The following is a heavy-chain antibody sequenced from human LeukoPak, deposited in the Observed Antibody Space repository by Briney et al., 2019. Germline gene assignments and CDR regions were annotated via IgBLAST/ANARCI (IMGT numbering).Heavy chain of an antibody. J-gene: IGHJ4*02. CDR2: ISAYNGNT. Sequence: GASVKVSCKASGYTFTSYGISWVRQAPGQGLEWMGWISAYNGNTNYAQKFQGRVTMTRDTSISTAYMELSRLRSDDTAVYYCARASGADIVVSSYFDYWGQGTLVTVSS. CDR1: GYTFTSYG. CDR3: ARASGADIVVSSYFDY. V-gene: IGHV1-18*01. D-gene: IGHD2-15*01.